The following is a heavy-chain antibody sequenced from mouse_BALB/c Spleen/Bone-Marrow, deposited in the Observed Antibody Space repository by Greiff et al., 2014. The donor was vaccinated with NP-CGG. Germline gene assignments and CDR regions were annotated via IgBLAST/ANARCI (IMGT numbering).Heavy chain of an antibody. Sequence: VQLQQSGPGLVKPSQTVSLTCTVTGISITTGNYRWSWIRQFPGNKLEWIGYIYYSGTITYNPSLTSRTTITRDTSKNQFFLEMNSLTAEDTATYYWARDGNYAMDYWGQGTSVTVSS. CDR1: GISITTGNYR. CDR3: ARDGNYAMDY. J-gene: IGHJ4*01. V-gene: IGHV3-5*02. CDR2: IYYSGTI. D-gene: IGHD1-1*02.